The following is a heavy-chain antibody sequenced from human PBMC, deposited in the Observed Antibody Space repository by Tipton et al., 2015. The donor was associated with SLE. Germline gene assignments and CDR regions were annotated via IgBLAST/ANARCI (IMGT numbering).Heavy chain of an antibody. D-gene: IGHD3-3*01. CDR2: ISWNSGSI. CDR3: ARGGLEWFPFDY. CDR1: GFTFDDYA. J-gene: IGHJ4*02. Sequence: SLRLSCAASGFTFDDYAMHWVRQAPGKGLEWVSGISWNSGSIGYADSVKGRFTISRDNAKNSLYLQMNSLRAEDTAVYYCARGGLEWFPFDYWGQGTLVTFSS. V-gene: IGHV3-9*01.